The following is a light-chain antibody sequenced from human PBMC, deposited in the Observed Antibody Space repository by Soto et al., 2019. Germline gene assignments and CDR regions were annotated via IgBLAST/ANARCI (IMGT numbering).Light chain of an antibody. V-gene: IGLV2-23*01. CDR3: CSYALL. CDR2: EGT. Sequence: QSALTQPASVSGSPGQSITISCTGTSSDVGSYNLVSWYQHHPGKAPKLIIYEGTKRPSGVSNRFSGSKSGNTASLTISGLQAEDEADYYCCSYALLFGTGTKVTVL. CDR1: SSDVGSYNL. J-gene: IGLJ1*01.